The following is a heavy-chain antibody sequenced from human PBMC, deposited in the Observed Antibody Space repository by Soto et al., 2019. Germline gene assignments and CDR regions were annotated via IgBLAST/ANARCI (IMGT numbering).Heavy chain of an antibody. CDR2: IYDSGST. CDR3: AREAGVRSPFDP. V-gene: IGHV4-59*01. Sequence: SETLSLTCAVYGGSFSGYSWTWIRQPPGKGLEWIGYIYDSGSTNYNPSLKSRVTISVDTSKNQFSLKLTSVTAADTAMYYCAREAGVRSPFDPWGQGTLVTVS. CDR1: GGSFSGYS. J-gene: IGHJ5*02. D-gene: IGHD4-17*01.